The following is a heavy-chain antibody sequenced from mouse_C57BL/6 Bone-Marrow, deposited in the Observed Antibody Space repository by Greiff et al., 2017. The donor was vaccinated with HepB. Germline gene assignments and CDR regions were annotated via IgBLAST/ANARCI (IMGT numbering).Heavy chain of an antibody. CDR3: ARAYYSNAAWFAY. CDR1: GYTFTSYT. J-gene: IGHJ3*01. D-gene: IGHD2-5*01. V-gene: IGHV1-4*01. CDR2: INPSSGYT. Sequence: VMLVESGAELARPGASVKMSCKASGYTFTSYTMHWVKQRPGQGLEWIGYINPSSGYTKYNQKFKDKATLTADKSSSTAYMQLSSLTSEDSAVYYCARAYYSNAAWFAYWGQGTLVTVSA.